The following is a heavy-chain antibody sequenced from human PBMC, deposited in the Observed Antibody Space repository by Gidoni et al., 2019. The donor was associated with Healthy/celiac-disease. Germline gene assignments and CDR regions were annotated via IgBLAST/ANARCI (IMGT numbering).Heavy chain of an antibody. CDR1: GFTFSSYW. V-gene: IGHV3-74*01. Sequence: EVQLVESGGGLVQPGGSLRLSCEASGFTFSSYWMHWVRQAPGKGLVWVSRINSDGSSTSYADSVKGRFTISRDNAKNTLYLQMNSLRAEDTAVYYCARDFPPDYGDYVEYFQHWGQGTLVTVSS. CDR2: INSDGSST. D-gene: IGHD4-17*01. J-gene: IGHJ1*01. CDR3: ARDFPPDYGDYVEYFQH.